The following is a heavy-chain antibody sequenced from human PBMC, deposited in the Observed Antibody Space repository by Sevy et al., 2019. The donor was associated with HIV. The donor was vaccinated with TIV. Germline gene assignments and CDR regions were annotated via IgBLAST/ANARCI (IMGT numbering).Heavy chain of an antibody. CDR3: ARRRGLYYFGQ. V-gene: IGHV4-34*01. CDR2: INNGGNS. CDR1: GGSFSGYY. J-gene: IGHJ4*02. D-gene: IGHD3-10*01. Sequence: SESLSLTCAVYGGSFSGYYWSWIRQPPGKGLEWIGEINNGGNSNYNPSLKSRVTISEDTSKSQFSLRLSSVTAADTAVYYCARRRGLYYFGQWGQGTLVTVSS.